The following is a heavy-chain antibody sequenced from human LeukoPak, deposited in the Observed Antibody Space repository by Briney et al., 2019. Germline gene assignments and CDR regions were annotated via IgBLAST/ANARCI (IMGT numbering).Heavy chain of an antibody. CDR3: ARAPYSSSWSVTWFDP. V-gene: IGHV4-59*01. D-gene: IGHD6-13*01. CDR1: GGSISSYY. Sequence: SETLSLTCTVSGGSISSYYWSWIRQPPGKGLEWIGYIYYSGSTNYNPSLKSRVTISVDTSKNQFSLKLSSVTAADTAVYYCARAPYSSSWSVTWFDPWGQGTLVAVSS. CDR2: IYYSGST. J-gene: IGHJ5*02.